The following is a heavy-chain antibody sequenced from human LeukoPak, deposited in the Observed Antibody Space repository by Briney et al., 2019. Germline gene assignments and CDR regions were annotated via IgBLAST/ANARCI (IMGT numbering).Heavy chain of an antibody. V-gene: IGHV4-59*08. J-gene: IGHJ3*01. CDR3: ARHRGYVGAFDV. CDR2: IYYSGST. CDR1: GGSLSSYY. Sequence: PSETLSLTCTVSGGSLSSYYWSWIRQPPGKGLEWIGYIYYSGSTSYNPSLKSRVTISVDTSKNQFSLNLSSVTASETAVYYCARHRGYVGAFDVWGRGTMVTVSS. D-gene: IGHD3-22*01.